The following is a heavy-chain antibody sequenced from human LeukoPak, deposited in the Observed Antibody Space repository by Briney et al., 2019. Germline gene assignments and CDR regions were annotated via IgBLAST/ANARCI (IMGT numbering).Heavy chain of an antibody. CDR1: GFTFSDYG. V-gene: IGHV3-30*02. CDR3: AKDIGRSSYYYFDY. J-gene: IGHJ4*02. Sequence: PGGSLRLSCAASGFTFSDYGMHWVRQAPGKGLKWVAFIRYDGSDKYYADSVKGRFTISRDNSKNTLYVQMNTLRAEDTAVYYCAKDIGRSSYYYFDYWGQGTLVTVSS. CDR2: IRYDGSDK. D-gene: IGHD6-13*01.